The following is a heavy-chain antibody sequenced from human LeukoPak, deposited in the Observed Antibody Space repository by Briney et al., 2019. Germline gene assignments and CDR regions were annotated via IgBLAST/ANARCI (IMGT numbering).Heavy chain of an antibody. V-gene: IGHV4-4*07. J-gene: IGHJ4*02. Sequence: SETLSLACNVSGASTSSYYWSWIRQPAGTGLEWIGRISTRGSTTYNPSLKSRVTISIDTSKNQFSLRLNSVTAADTAMYFCVKSGGYGLIDYWGQGTLVTVSS. D-gene: IGHD1-26*01. CDR3: VKSGGYGLIDY. CDR2: ISTRGST. CDR1: GASTSSYY.